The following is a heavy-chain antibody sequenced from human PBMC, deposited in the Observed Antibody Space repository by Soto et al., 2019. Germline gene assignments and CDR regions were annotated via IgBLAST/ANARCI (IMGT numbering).Heavy chain of an antibody. J-gene: IGHJ6*02. CDR3: ARDRIAVSKYYYGMDV. D-gene: IGHD6-19*01. V-gene: IGHV1-69*01. CDR1: GGTFSSYA. CDR2: IIPIFGTE. Sequence: QVQLVQSGAEVKKPGSSVRVSCKASGGTFSSYAISWVRQAPGQGLEWMGGIIPIFGTENYAQKFQGRVTITADQSTRTAYMELSSLRSEDTAVYYCARDRIAVSKYYYGMDVWGQGTTVTVSS.